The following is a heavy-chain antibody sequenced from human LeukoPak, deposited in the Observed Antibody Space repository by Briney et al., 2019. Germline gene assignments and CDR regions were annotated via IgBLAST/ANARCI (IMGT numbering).Heavy chain of an antibody. CDR2: IRYDGSNK. D-gene: IGHD3-9*01. J-gene: IGHJ4*02. Sequence: GGSLRLSCAASGFTFSDYYMSWIRQAPGKGLEWVAFIRYDGSNKYYADSVKGRFTISRDNSKNTLYLQMNSLRAEDTAVYYCAKDQGYDILTGYPCLDYWGQGTLVTVSS. CDR3: AKDQGYDILTGYPCLDY. V-gene: IGHV3-30*02. CDR1: GFTFSDYY.